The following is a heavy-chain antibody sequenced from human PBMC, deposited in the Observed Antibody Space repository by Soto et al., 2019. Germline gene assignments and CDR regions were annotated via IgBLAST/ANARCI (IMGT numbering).Heavy chain of an antibody. D-gene: IGHD4-4*01. CDR2: ISGGGSNT. CDR3: AKDSNKYSSSLRGRYFDY. CDR1: GFPFSSYV. Sequence: EVQLLESGGGLVQRGGSLRLSCAASGFPFSSYVMSWVRQAPGKGLEWVSGISGGGSNTFYADSVEGRFTISRDNSKNTLLLQMNRLGAEDTTVYYCAKDSNKYSSSLRGRYFDYWGQGIGVTVSS. V-gene: IGHV3-23*01. J-gene: IGHJ4*02.